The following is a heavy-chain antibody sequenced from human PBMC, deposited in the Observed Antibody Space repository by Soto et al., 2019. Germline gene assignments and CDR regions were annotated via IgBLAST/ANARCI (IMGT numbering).Heavy chain of an antibody. D-gene: IGHD3-16*01. V-gene: IGHV3-48*02. J-gene: IGHJ6*02. CDR2: ISSSSSTI. CDR1: GFTFSSYS. Sequence: GGSLRLSCAASGFTFSSYSMNWVRQAPGKGLEWVSYISSSSSTIYYADSVKGRFTISRDNAKNSLYLQMNSLRDEDTAVYYCARAIPPYDYVWGSYWSIGMDVWGQGTTVTVSS. CDR3: ARAIPPYDYVWGSYWSIGMDV.